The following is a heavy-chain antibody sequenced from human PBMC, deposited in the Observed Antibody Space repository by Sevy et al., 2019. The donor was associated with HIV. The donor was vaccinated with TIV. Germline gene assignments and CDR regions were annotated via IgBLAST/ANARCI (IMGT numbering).Heavy chain of an antibody. CDR1: GFGFSSYW. Sequence: GGSLRLSCAASGFGFSSYWMHWVRQAPGKGLEWVANIKQDESEKYYAASVKGRFTISRDNAKNSMYLLMNSLRPEDTAIYYCARGNSGSFDYWGQGTLVTVSS. CDR3: ARGNSGSFDY. D-gene: IGHD3-22*01. J-gene: IGHJ4*02. V-gene: IGHV3-7*03. CDR2: IKQDESEK.